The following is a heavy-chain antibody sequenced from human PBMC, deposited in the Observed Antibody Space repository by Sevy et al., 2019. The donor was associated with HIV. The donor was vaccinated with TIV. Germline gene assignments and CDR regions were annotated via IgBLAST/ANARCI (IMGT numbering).Heavy chain of an antibody. CDR1: GGSIRSVNW. D-gene: IGHD6-13*01. CDR3: TRLVETARGFDP. J-gene: IGHJ5*02. CDR2: IYHSGSS. V-gene: IGHV4-4*02. Sequence: SETLSLTCTVSGGSIRSVNWWHWVRQPPGKGLEWIGEIYHSGSSKYNPSLKSRVTISVDNSKNQFSLKLSSVTAADTAVYYCTRLVETARGFDPWGQGTLVTVSS.